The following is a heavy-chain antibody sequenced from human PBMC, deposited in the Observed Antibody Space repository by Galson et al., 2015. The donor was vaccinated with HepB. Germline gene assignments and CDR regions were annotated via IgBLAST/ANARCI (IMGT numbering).Heavy chain of an antibody. CDR3: AGYSGSNP. CDR2: MYYSGTT. V-gene: IGHV4-39*01. Sequence: ETLSLTCTVSGGSISSNYYWVWIRQSPETGLEWIGNMYYSGTTYYNPSLTRRATISVDTSKNQFSLKLSSVTAADTAVYYCAGYSGSNPWGQGTLVTVSS. D-gene: IGHD1-26*01. CDR1: GGSISSNYY. J-gene: IGHJ5*02.